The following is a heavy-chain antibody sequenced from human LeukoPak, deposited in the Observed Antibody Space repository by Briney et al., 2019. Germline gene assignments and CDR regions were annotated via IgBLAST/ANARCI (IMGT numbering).Heavy chain of an antibody. CDR1: GYTFTGYY. J-gene: IGHJ3*01. V-gene: IGHV1-2*04. CDR2: IKPNSGGT. CDR3: TREGVYSPDPSSYHRRPFDL. Sequence: GASVKVSCKASGYTFTGYYIHWVRQAPGQGLEWMGLIKPNSGGTNYAQKFQGWVTMTRDTSISTAYMELSRLRSDDTAVYYCTREGVYSPDPSSYHRRPFDLWGKGTVVIVSS. D-gene: IGHD2-21*01.